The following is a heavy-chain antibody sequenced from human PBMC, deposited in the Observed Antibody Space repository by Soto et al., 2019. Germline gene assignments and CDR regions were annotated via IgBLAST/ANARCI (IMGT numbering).Heavy chain of an antibody. CDR2: INAGNGNT. V-gene: IGHV1-3*01. Sequence: GASVKVSCKASGYTFTSYAMHWVRQAPGQRLEWMGWINAGNGNTKYLQKFQGRVTITRDTFASTAYMELSSLRSEDTAVYYCARAVAVPADFDYWGQGTLVTVSS. D-gene: IGHD6-19*01. CDR3: ARAVAVPADFDY. J-gene: IGHJ4*02. CDR1: GYTFTSYA.